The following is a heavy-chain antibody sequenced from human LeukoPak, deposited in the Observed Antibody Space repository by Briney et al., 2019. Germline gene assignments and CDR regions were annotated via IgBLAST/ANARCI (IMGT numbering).Heavy chain of an antibody. CDR2: IIPIFAIV. CDR3: ARADSSGYSLDENFDY. V-gene: IGHV1-69*04. D-gene: IGHD3-22*01. J-gene: IGHJ4*02. Sequence: SVKVSCKASGGTLSSYALNWVRQAPGQGLEWIGRIIPIFAIVNYAQNFQGRVTITADKSTNTAYMELSSLRFEDTAFYYCARADSSGYSLDENFDYWGQRTLVTVSS. CDR1: GGTLSSYA.